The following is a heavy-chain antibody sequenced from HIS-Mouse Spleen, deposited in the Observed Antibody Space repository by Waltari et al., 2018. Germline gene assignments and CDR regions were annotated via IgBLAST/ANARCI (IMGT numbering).Heavy chain of an antibody. Sequence: QLQLQESGPGLVKPSETLSLTCTVSGGSISSSSYYWGGIRQPPGKGLEWIGSIYYSGSTYYNPSLKSRVTISVDKSKNQFSLKLSSVTAADTAVYYCAREIPYSSSWYDWYFDLWGRGTLVTVSS. V-gene: IGHV4-39*07. CDR3: AREIPYSSSWYDWYFDL. D-gene: IGHD6-13*01. CDR1: GGSISSSSYY. J-gene: IGHJ2*01. CDR2: IYYSGST.